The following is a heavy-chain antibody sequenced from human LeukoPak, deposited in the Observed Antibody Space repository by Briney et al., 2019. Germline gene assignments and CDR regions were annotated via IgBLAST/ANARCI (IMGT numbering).Heavy chain of an antibody. Sequence: GGSLRLSCAASGFTFSSYSMNWVRQAPGKGLEWVSYISSSSSTIYYADSVKGRFTISRDNAKNSLYLQMNSLRAEDTAVYYCARGIHLYYYGSGSAFDYWGQGTLVTVSS. CDR2: ISSSSSTI. CDR1: GFTFSSYS. V-gene: IGHV3-48*04. J-gene: IGHJ4*02. D-gene: IGHD3-10*01. CDR3: ARGIHLYYYGSGSAFDY.